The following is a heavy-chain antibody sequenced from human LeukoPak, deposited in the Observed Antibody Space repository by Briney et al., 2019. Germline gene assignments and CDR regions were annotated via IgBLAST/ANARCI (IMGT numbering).Heavy chain of an antibody. D-gene: IGHD3-10*01. CDR1: GFTFRSYS. V-gene: IGHV3-48*04. CDR3: ARDENGSGSSCDY. J-gene: IGHJ4*02. Sequence: GGSLRLSCAASGFTFRSYSMNWVRQAPGKGLEWVSYISSSSTIYYADSVKGRFTISRDNAKNSLYLQMNSLRAEDTALYYCARDENGSGSSCDYWGQGTLVTVSS. CDR2: ISSSSTI.